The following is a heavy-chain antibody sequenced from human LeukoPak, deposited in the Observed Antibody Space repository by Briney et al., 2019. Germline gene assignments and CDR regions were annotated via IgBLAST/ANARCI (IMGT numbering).Heavy chain of an antibody. CDR3: TTHRGYSSSPTFDY. V-gene: IGHV3-15*01. CDR1: GFTFSIAS. J-gene: IGHJ4*02. CDR2: IKTKTDGGTT. D-gene: IGHD6-13*01. Sequence: PGGSLRLSCAASGFTFSIASMSWVRQAPGKGLEWVGQIKTKTDGGTTDHAAPVKGRFTVSRDDSKNTLYLQMSSLKTEDTAVHYCTTHRGYSSSPTFDYWGQGTLVTVSS.